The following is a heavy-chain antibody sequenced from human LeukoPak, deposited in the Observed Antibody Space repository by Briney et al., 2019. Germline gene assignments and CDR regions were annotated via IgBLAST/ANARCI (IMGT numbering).Heavy chain of an antibody. J-gene: IGHJ5*02. CDR3: ARETLWGDVGFDP. Sequence: PSETLSLTCTVSGGSISSSSYYWGWIRQPPGKGPEWIGSIYYSGSTYYNPSLKSRVTISVDTSKNQFSLKLSSVTAADTAVYYCARETLWGDVGFDPWGQGTLVTVSS. CDR1: GGSISSSSYY. D-gene: IGHD2-21*02. CDR2: IYYSGST. V-gene: IGHV4-39*02.